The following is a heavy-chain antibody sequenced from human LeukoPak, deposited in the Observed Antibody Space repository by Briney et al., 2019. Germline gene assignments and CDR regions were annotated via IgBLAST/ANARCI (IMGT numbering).Heavy chain of an antibody. Sequence: GGSLRLSCAASGFTFSSYAMPWVRQAPGKGLEWVAVISYDGSNKYYADSVKGRFTISRDNSKNTLYLQMNSLRAEDTAVYYCARGRKQWLVRGDAFDIWGQGTMVTVSS. V-gene: IGHV3-30-3*01. J-gene: IGHJ3*02. CDR3: ARGRKQWLVRGDAFDI. CDR2: ISYDGSNK. CDR1: GFTFSSYA. D-gene: IGHD6-19*01.